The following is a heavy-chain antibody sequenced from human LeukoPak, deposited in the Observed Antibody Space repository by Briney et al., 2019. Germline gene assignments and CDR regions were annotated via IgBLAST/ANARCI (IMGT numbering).Heavy chain of an antibody. CDR1: GFTFHDHG. Sequence: GGSLRLSCAASGFTFHDHGMSWVRQIPGKGLEWVSALNWNGDNTGYADSVKGRFTISRDNAKKSLYLQMNSLTAEDTAYYYCAREEGPYFDCWGQGTLVTVSS. CDR2: LNWNGDNT. V-gene: IGHV3-20*04. CDR3: AREEGPYFDC. J-gene: IGHJ4*02.